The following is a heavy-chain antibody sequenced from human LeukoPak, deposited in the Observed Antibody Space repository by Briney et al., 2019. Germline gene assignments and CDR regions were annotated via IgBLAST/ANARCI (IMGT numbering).Heavy chain of an antibody. Sequence: SVKVSCKASGGTFSNDAISWVRQAPGQGVEWMGRVIPTLGIALYAQRFKGRVTITADKSTSTAYMELSSLTFEDTAVYFCARDLVCTVNCKDSWGQGTLVTVSS. J-gene: IGHJ5*01. CDR1: GGTFSNDA. V-gene: IGHV1-69*04. CDR2: VIPTLGIA. CDR3: ARDLVCTVNCKDS. D-gene: IGHD3/OR15-3a*01.